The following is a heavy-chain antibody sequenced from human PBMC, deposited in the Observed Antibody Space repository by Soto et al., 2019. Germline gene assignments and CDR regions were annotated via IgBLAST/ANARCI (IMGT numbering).Heavy chain of an antibody. CDR3: AREMTPRGLDV. V-gene: IGHV1-8*01. J-gene: IGHJ6*02. CDR2: MNPNNGNT. CDR1: GYTFTSYD. Sequence: QVQLVQSGAEVKKPGASVKVSCKASGYTFTSYDINWVRQATGQGLEWMGWMNPNNGNTGHAQNFPGRVTMTRNTSISAAYMELSSLRSEDTAVYYCAREMTPRGLDVWGQGTTVSVSS.